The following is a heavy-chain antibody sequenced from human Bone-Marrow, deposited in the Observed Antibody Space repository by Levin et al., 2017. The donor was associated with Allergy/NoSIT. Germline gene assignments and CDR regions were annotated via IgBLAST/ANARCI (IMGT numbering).Heavy chain of an antibody. V-gene: IGHV3-9*01. CDR1: GFTFDDYA. Sequence: PGGSLRLSCAASGFTFDDYAMHWVRQAPGKGLEWVSGISWNSGSIGYADSVKGRFTISRDNAKNSLYLQMNSLRAEDTALYYCAKEPQKYYDILTGYFYGDGMDVWGQGTTVTVSS. J-gene: IGHJ6*02. CDR3: AKEPQKYYDILTGYFYGDGMDV. D-gene: IGHD3-9*01. CDR2: ISWNSGSI.